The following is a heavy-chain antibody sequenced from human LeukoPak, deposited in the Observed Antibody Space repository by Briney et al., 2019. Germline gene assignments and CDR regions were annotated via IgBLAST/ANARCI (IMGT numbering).Heavy chain of an antibody. D-gene: IGHD2-21*01. V-gene: IGHV3-30*03. CDR1: GFTFSSYG. J-gene: IGHJ2*01. CDR2: ISYDGSNK. CDR3: ASLGLLFPVDWYFDL. Sequence: GGSLRLSCAASGFTFSSYGMHWVRQAPGKGLEWVAVISYDGSNKYYADSVKGRFTISRDNSKNTLYLQMNSLRAEDTAVYYCASLGLLFPVDWYFDLWGRGTLVTVSS.